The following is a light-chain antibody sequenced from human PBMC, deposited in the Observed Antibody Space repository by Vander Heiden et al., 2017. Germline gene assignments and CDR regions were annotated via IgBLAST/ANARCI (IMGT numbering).Light chain of an antibody. Sequence: DILFTQSPCTLSLSPGARSTLSCRTSQSVSSIYLAWYQQKHGQAPRLLIYGGSSRATGIPDRFSGSGSGTDFTLTINRLEPEDFAVYFCQQYGTAPRAFGQGTKLEIK. CDR2: GGS. CDR1: QSVSSIY. CDR3: QQYGTAPRA. J-gene: IGKJ2*01. V-gene: IGKV3-20*01.